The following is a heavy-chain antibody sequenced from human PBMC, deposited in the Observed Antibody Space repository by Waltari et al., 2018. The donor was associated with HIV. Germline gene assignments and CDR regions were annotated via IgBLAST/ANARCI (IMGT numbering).Heavy chain of an antibody. CDR3: ARGPAAGGYDFWRARPARGFFDY. D-gene: IGHD3-3*01. CDR2: INHSGST. CDR1: GGSFSGYY. Sequence: QVQLQQWGAGLLKPSETLSLTCAVYGGSFSGYYWSWIRQPPGKGLEWLGEINHSGSTNYNPSLKSRVTISVDTSKNQFSLKLSSVTAADTAVYYCARGPAAGGYDFWRARPARGFFDYWGQGTLVTVSS. V-gene: IGHV4-34*01. J-gene: IGHJ4*02.